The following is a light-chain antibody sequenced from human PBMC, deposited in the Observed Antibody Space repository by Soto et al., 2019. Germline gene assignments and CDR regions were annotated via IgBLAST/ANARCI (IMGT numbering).Light chain of an antibody. CDR2: TAS. J-gene: IGKJ3*01. CDR1: QGIGND. V-gene: IGKV1-17*01. Sequence: DIQMTQSPSSLSASVGDRVTITCRASQGIGNDLGWYQQKPGKAPKRLIYTASSLQSGVPSRFSGSGSGTEFTLTIGSLQPEDFATFYCLQYSSYPFTFGPGTKVDIK. CDR3: LQYSSYPFT.